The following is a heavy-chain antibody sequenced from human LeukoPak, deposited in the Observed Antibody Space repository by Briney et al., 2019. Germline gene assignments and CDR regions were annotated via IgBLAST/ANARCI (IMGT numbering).Heavy chain of an antibody. CDR1: GGSISSSSYY. CDR3: AGVSGSYRHNYFDY. V-gene: IGHV4-39*07. Sequence: SETLSLTCTVSGGSISSSSYYWGWIRQPPGKGLEWIGSIYYSGSTNYNPSLKSRVTISVDTSKNQFSLKLSSVTAADTAVYYCAGVSGSYRHNYFDYWGQGTLVTVSS. D-gene: IGHD1-26*01. CDR2: IYYSGST. J-gene: IGHJ4*02.